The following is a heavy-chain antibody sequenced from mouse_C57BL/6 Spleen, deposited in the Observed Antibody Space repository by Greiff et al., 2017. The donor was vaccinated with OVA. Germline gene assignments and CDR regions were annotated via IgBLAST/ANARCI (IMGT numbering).Heavy chain of an antibody. Sequence: QVQLKQPGAELVKPGASVKLSCKASGYTFTSYWMQWVKQRPGQGLEWIGEIDPSDSYTNYNQKFKGKATLTVDTSSSTAYMQLSSLTSEDSAVYYCATLTGTGYFDYWGQGTTLTVSS. CDR3: ATLTGTGYFDY. CDR1: GYTFTSYW. V-gene: IGHV1-50*01. D-gene: IGHD4-1*01. J-gene: IGHJ2*01. CDR2: IDPSDSYT.